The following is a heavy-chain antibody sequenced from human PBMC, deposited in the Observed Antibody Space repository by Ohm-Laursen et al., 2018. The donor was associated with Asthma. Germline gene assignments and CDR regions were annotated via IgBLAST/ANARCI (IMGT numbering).Heavy chain of an antibody. CDR3: ARGRGFGYGIDY. CDR2: VFYSGST. CDR1: GASVSSGGHY. V-gene: IGHV4-61*08. D-gene: IGHD5-18*01. J-gene: IGHJ4*02. Sequence: SDTLSLTCTVSGASVSSGGHYWSWIRQPPGKGLEWIGHVFYSGSTLYNPSLMSRVTISEDTSKNQFSLTLSSVTAADTAIYYCARGRGFGYGIDYWGQGTLVTISS.